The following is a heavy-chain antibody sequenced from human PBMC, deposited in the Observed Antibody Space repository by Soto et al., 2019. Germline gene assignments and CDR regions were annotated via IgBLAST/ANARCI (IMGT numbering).Heavy chain of an antibody. V-gene: IGHV3-23*01. J-gene: IGHJ6*03. Sequence: PGGSLRLSCAASGFTFSAFWMSWVRRAPGKGLEWVSAVTGSGSNTYYADSVKGRFAISRDISKNTLYLQINSLRAEDTAVYYCAKVGYSNSYYYYFMDVWGKGTTVTVSS. CDR3: AKVGYSNSYYYYFMDV. D-gene: IGHD6-13*01. CDR1: GFTFSAFW. CDR2: VTGSGSNT.